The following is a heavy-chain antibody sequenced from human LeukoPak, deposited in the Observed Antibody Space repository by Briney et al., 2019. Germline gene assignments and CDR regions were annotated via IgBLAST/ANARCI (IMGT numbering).Heavy chain of an antibody. D-gene: IGHD1-26*01. V-gene: IGHV3-30*02. J-gene: IGHJ4*02. Sequence: GGSLRLSCAASGFTFSSYDMHWVRQAPGKGLEWVAFTRFDGSDKYYADSVKGRFTISRDNAKNSLYLQMNSLRAEDTAVYCCARAIVGANLPDYWGQGTLVTVSS. CDR1: GFTFSSYD. CDR3: ARAIVGANLPDY. CDR2: TRFDGSDK.